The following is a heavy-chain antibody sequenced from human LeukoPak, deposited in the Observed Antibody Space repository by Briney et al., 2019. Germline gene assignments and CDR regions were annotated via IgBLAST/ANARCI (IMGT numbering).Heavy chain of an antibody. CDR3: ASFYDSSGRDY. Sequence: PGGSLRLCCAASGFTFRSFEMNWVRQAPGKGLEWLSYIGTIGSPIYYADSAKGRFTISRDNARNSLCLQMNSLRVEDTAVYYCASFYDSSGRDYWGQGTLVTVSS. CDR2: IGTIGSPI. J-gene: IGHJ4*02. D-gene: IGHD3-22*01. V-gene: IGHV3-48*03. CDR1: GFTFRSFE.